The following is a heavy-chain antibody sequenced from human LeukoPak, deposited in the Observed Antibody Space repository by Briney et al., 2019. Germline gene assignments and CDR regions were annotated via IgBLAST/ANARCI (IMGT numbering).Heavy chain of an antibody. D-gene: IGHD3-16*01. CDR2: IYPSGST. Sequence: SETLSLTCAVSSGSISTKNWWSWVRQPPGKGLEWIGEIYPSGSTNYNPSLKSRITISVDTPKNQFSLKLSSVTAADTAVYYCATRGALGEQARFDIWGQGTMLTVSS. V-gene: IGHV4-4*02. CDR1: SGSISTKNW. CDR3: ATRGALGEQARFDI. J-gene: IGHJ3*02.